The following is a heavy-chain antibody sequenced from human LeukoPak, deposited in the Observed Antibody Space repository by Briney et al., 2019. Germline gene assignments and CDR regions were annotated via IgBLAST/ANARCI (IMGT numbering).Heavy chain of an antibody. CDR1: GGSISSSSYY. CDR3: ARLNSYGPPLFDY. J-gene: IGHJ4*02. CDR2: IYYSGST. Sequence: PSETLSLTCTVSGGSISSSSYYWVWIRQPPGKGLEWIGSIYYSGSTYYNPSLKSRVTISVDTSKNQFSLKLSSVTAADTAVYYCARLNSYGPPLFDYWGQGTLVTVSS. D-gene: IGHD5-18*01. V-gene: IGHV4-39*01.